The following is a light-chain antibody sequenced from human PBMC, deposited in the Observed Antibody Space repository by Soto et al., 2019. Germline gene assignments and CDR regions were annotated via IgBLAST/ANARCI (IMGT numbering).Light chain of an antibody. Sequence: QSALTQPASVSGSPGQSITISCTGTSSDVGTYNYVSWYQQHPGKAPKLMIYEVSNRPSGVSNRFSGSKSGNTASLTISGLQAEDEADYYCCSYAGSSTPVVFGGGTKVTVL. J-gene: IGLJ2*01. V-gene: IGLV2-23*02. CDR1: SSDVGTYNY. CDR2: EVS. CDR3: CSYAGSSTPVV.